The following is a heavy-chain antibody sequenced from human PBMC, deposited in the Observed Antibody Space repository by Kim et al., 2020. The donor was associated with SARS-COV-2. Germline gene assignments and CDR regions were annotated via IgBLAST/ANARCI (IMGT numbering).Heavy chain of an antibody. J-gene: IGHJ4*02. CDR3: ARVSGGSGSYHPDY. D-gene: IGHD3-10*01. Sequence: YADSVTGRVTNSEDNAKTSLYLQMNSLRAEDTAVYYCARVSGGSGSYHPDYWGQGTLVTVSS. V-gene: IGHV3-11*06.